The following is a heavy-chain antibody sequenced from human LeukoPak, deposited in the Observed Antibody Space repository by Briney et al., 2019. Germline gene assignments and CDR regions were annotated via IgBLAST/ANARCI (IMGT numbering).Heavy chain of an antibody. V-gene: IGHV4-59*01. CDR1: GGSISSYY. CDR2: LSKSGNT. CDR3: ARARYVNSFYAFDI. Sequence: SETLSLTCTVSGGSISSYYWSWIRLPPGKGLEWIGYLSKSGNTNYSPSLKSRVTIFGDTSKNQFFPKLRSVPAADKAVYYCARARYVNSFYAFDIWGQGTLVTVSS. J-gene: IGHJ3*02. D-gene: IGHD3-9*01.